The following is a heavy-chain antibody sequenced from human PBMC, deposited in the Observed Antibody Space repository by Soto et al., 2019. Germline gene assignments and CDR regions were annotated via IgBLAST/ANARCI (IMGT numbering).Heavy chain of an antibody. Sequence: ASVKVSCKASGYTFTSYGISWVRQAPGQGLEWMGWISAYNGNTNYAQKLQGRVTMTTDTSTSTAYMELRSLRSDDTAVYYCAKVPYIQLSTFYYGMDVWGQGTTVTVSS. V-gene: IGHV1-18*01. J-gene: IGHJ6*02. D-gene: IGHD5-18*01. CDR3: AKVPYIQLSTFYYGMDV. CDR2: ISAYNGNT. CDR1: GYTFTSYG.